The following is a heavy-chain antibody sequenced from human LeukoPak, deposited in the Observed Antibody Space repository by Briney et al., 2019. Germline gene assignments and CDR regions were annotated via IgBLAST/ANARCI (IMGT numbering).Heavy chain of an antibody. J-gene: IGHJ4*02. V-gene: IGHV1-2*02. CDR1: GYTFTGYY. Sequence: AASVKVSCKASGYTFTGYYLHWVRHAPGQGLEWMGWINPKSGGTNYAHKFQGRVTMARDTSISTAYMDISRLRSDDTDVYYCARVLMGHYYDSSGPLDYWGQGTLVTVSS. D-gene: IGHD3-22*01. CDR2: INPKSGGT. CDR3: ARVLMGHYYDSSGPLDY.